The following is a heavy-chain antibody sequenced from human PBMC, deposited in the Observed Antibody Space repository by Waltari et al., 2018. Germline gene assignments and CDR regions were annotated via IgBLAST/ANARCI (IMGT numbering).Heavy chain of an antibody. V-gene: IGHV4-39*01. CDR1: GGSISSSSYY. Sequence: QLQLQESGPGLVKPSETLSLTCTVSGGSISSSSYYWGLIRQPPGKGLEWIGSIYYSGSTYYNPSLKSRVTISVDTSKNQFSLKLSSVTAADTAVYYCASTVYYDSSGWTYYFDYWGQGTLVTVSS. D-gene: IGHD3-22*01. CDR2: IYYSGST. CDR3: ASTVYYDSSGWTYYFDY. J-gene: IGHJ4*02.